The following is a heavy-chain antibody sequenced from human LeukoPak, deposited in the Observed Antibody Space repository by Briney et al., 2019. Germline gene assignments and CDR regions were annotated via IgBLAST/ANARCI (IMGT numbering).Heavy chain of an antibody. D-gene: IGHD3-16*01. V-gene: IGHV3-7*03. CDR3: LTFTMSSFAFPLEY. J-gene: IGHJ4*02. CDR2: IKPDESDK. Sequence: GGSLRLTCADSRFTISTSWSSWLRQPPVKGLKGVAIIKPDESDKQYVVSVKGRFTISREKAKNSLYLEMNSLRAEDTAVYYCLTFTMSSFAFPLEYWGQGPLVTVSS. CDR1: RFTISTSW.